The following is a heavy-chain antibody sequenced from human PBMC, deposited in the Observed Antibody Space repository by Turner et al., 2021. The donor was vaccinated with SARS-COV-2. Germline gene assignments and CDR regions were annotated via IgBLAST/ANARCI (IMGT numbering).Heavy chain of an antibody. J-gene: IGHJ5*02. D-gene: IGHD6-13*01. Sequence: QVQLVVSGGGVLPPGRSLILPCAASGFTFSTYAMHWVRQAPGKGLEWVVVISSDGTNKYNAVSVKGRFTISRDNSKNTLYLQMNSLRAEDTAVYYCAKDLGQLDWFDPWGQGTLVTFSS. V-gene: IGHV3-30-3*01. CDR2: ISSDGTNK. CDR1: GFTFSTYA. CDR3: AKDLGQLDWFDP.